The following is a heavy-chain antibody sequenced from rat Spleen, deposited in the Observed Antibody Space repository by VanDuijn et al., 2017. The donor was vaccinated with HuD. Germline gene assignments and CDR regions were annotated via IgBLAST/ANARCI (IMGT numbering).Heavy chain of an antibody. CDR2: ISTGGGSV. CDR1: GFTFSNYH. V-gene: IGHV5-25*01. CDR3: VRQDTSGYSNWFTY. Sequence: EVQLVESDGGLVQPGRSLKLSCAASGFTFSNYHMAWVRQAPTKGLEWVASISTGGGSVYYRDSVKGRFTISRDSAKSTLYLQMDSLRSEDTATFYCVRQDTSGYSNWFTYWGQGTLVAVSS. J-gene: IGHJ3*01. D-gene: IGHD4-3*01.